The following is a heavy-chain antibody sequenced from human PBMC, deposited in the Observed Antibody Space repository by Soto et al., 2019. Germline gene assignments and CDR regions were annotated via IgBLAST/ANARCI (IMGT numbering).Heavy chain of an antibody. Sequence: GPSVKVSCKASGYTFTSYYMHWVRQAPGQGLEWMGIINPSGGSTSYAQKFQGRVTMTRDTSTSTVYMELSSLRSEDTAVYYCAREGGAEQQLAKSTYYYYYGMDVWGQGTTVTVSS. D-gene: IGHD6-13*01. CDR2: INPSGGST. J-gene: IGHJ6*02. V-gene: IGHV1-46*01. CDR3: AREGGAEQQLAKSTYYYYYGMDV. CDR1: GYTFTSYY.